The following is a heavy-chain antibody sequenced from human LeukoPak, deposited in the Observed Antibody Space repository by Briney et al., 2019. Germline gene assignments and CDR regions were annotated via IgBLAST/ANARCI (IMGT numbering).Heavy chain of an antibody. Sequence: GASVKVSCKVSGYTLTELSMHWVRQAPGKGLEWMGGFDPEDGETIYAQKFQGRVTMTEDTSTDTAYMELSSLRSEDTAVYYCATDRITVKIGEWELPYFDYWGQGTLVTVSS. CDR1: GYTLTELS. J-gene: IGHJ4*02. CDR2: FDPEDGET. CDR3: ATDRITVKIGEWELPYFDY. D-gene: IGHD1-26*01. V-gene: IGHV1-24*01.